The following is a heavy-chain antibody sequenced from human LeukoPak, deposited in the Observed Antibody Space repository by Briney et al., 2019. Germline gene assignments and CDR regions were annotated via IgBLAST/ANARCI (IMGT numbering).Heavy chain of an antibody. CDR2: IYHSGST. V-gene: IGHV4-4*02. Sequence: SETLSLTCAVSGGSISSSNWWSWVRQPPGKGLEWIGEIYHSGSTNYNPSLKSRVTISVDKSKNQFSLKLSSVTAADTAVYYCASGSCGGDCYSGYYYYYGMDVWGQGTTVTVSS. CDR1: GGSISSSNW. CDR3: ASGSCGGDCYSGYYYYYGMDV. D-gene: IGHD2-21*02. J-gene: IGHJ6*02.